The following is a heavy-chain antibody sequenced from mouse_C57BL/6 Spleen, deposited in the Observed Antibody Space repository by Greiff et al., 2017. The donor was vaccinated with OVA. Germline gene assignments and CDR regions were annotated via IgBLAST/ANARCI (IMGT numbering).Heavy chain of an antibody. CDR2: ISDGGSYT. D-gene: IGHD2-4*01. J-gene: IGHJ3*01. CDR1: GFTFSSYA. Sequence: EVKLMESGGGLVKPGGSLKLSCAASGFTFSSYAMSWVRQTPEKRLEWVATISDGGSYTYYPDNVKGRFTISRDNAKNNLYLQMSHLKSEDTAMYYCARDGYDYDVRKFAYWGQGTLVTVSA. V-gene: IGHV5-4*01. CDR3: ARDGYDYDVRKFAY.